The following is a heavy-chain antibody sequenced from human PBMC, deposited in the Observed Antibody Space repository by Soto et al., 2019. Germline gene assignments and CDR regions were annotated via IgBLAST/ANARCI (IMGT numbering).Heavy chain of an antibody. CDR2: IYYSGST. CDR3: ARSDYDYFDY. Sequence: SXTLSLTCTVSGGTMSSYYWSWIRQPPGKGLEWIGYIYYSGSTNYNPSLKSRVTISVDTSKNQFSLKLSSVTAADTAVYYCARSDYDYFDYWGQGTLVTVSS. D-gene: IGHD4-17*01. CDR1: GGTMSSYY. V-gene: IGHV4-59*01. J-gene: IGHJ4*02.